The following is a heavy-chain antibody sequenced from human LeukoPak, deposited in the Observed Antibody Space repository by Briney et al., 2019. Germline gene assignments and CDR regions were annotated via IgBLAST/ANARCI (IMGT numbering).Heavy chain of an antibody. V-gene: IGHV3-23*01. CDR3: AKDPFTGWFDY. J-gene: IGHJ4*02. D-gene: IGHD6-19*01. Sequence: GGSLRLSCASSGFTFSNYLMVWVRQAPGKGREGVSRISENSGETWYADSVRGRFAISRDNTKNTLYLQMSSLRAEDTAVYYCAKDPFTGWFDYWGQGILVTVSS. CDR2: ISENSGET. CDR1: GFTFSNYL.